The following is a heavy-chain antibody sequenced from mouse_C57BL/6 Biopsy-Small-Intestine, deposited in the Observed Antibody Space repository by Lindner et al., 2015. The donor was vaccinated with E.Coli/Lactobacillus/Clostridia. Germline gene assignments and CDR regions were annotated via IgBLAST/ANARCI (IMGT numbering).Heavy chain of an antibody. Sequence: SVKVSCKASGYTFTSHDINWVRQATGQGLEWTGWMNSNTGNADYAQKFQGRVTMTRDTSISTAYMELSSLRSEDTAVYYCARGSGTSGRDWFDPWGQGTLVTVSS. CDR3: ARGSGTSGRDWFDP. V-gene: IGHV1-81*01. J-gene: IGHJ4*01. CDR2: MNSNTGNA. CDR1: GYTFTSHD. D-gene: IGHD1-3*01.